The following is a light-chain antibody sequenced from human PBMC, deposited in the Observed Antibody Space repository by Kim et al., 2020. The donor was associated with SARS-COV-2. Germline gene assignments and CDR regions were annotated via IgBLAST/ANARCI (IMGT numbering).Light chain of an antibody. CDR1: QSVSST. CDR2: AAS. J-gene: IGKJ2*01. Sequence: EIVMTQSPATLSVSPGERATLSCRASQSVSSTLAWYQQKPGQAPSLLIYAASTRATGVPARFSGSGSGTEFTLTISSLQSEDFVVYFCQQYSDWPVTFGQGTKLEI. V-gene: IGKV3-15*01. CDR3: QQYSDWPVT.